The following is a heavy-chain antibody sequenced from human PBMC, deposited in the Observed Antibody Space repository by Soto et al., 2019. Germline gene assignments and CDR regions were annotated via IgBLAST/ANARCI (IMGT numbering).Heavy chain of an antibody. D-gene: IGHD2-2*01. V-gene: IGHV4-39*01. CDR3: GRRQTSTGSAF. Sequence: PSETLSLACAVCGGSINSRGYYGGWIRQPPGKGLEWIGGIYYSGSTYYNPSLKSRVTISVDTSKNQFSLKLSSVTAADTAVYNDGRRQTSTGSAFWGKGTLVPVSS. CDR2: IYYSGST. J-gene: IGHJ4*02. CDR1: GGSINSRGYY.